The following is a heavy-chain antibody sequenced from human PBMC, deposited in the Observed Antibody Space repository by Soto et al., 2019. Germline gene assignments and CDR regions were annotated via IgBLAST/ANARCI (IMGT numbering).Heavy chain of an antibody. D-gene: IGHD4-17*01. J-gene: IGHJ6*02. V-gene: IGHV1-46*01. CDR2: INPSGGST. CDR3: ARDMTTTYYGMDV. Sequence: ASVKVSCKASGYTFTSYYMHWVRQAPGQGLEWMGIINPSGGSTSYAQKFQGRVTITRDASTSTVYMELSSLRSEDTAVYYCARDMTTTYYGMDVWGQGTTVTVSS. CDR1: GYTFTSYY.